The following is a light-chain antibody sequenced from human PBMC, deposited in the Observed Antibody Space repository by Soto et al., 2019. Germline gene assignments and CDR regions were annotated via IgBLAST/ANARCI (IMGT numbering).Light chain of an antibody. V-gene: IGKV3-15*01. CDR1: QSVNSI. J-gene: IGKJ4*01. CDR3: QQYNAWPLT. CDR2: VAS. Sequence: EIVMTQSPATLSVSPGERVTLSCRASQSVNSILAWYQQKPGQTPKLLIYVASTRATGIPARFSGSGSGTEFTLTISSLQSEDFPIYYCQQYNAWPLTFGGGTKVDFK.